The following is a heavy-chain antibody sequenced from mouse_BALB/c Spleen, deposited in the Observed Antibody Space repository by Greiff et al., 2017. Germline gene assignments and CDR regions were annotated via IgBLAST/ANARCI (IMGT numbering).Heavy chain of an antibody. D-gene: IGHD2-4*01. CDR2: ISYSGST. Sequence: EVQLQESGPGLVKPSQSLSLTCTVTGYSITSDYAWNWIRQFPGNKLEWMGYISYSGSTSYNPSLKSRISITRDTSKNQFFLQLNSVTTEDTATYYCARKGDYDGEFAYWGQGTLVTVSA. CDR1: GYSITSDYA. J-gene: IGHJ3*01. V-gene: IGHV3-2*02. CDR3: ARKGDYDGEFAY.